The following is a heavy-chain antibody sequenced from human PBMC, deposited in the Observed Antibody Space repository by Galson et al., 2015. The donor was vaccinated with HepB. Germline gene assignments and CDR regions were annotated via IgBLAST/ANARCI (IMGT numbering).Heavy chain of an antibody. CDR1: GFTFSSYA. CDR2: ISGSGGST. V-gene: IGHV3-23*01. Sequence: SLRLSCAASGFTFSSYAMSWVRQAPGKGLEWVSAISGSGGSTYYADSVKGRFTISRDNSKNTLYLQMNSLRAEDTAVYYCAKTQFLGGAMVTRAFDYWGQGTLVTVSS. D-gene: IGHD5-18*01. CDR3: AKTQFLGGAMVTRAFDY. J-gene: IGHJ4*02.